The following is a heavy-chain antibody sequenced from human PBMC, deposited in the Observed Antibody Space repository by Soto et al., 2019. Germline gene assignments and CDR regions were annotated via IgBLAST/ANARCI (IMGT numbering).Heavy chain of an antibody. D-gene: IGHD3-3*01. CDR2: MSSSGSTI. J-gene: IGHJ6*02. CDR3: ARPRFKISGDRNYGMAV. CDR1: GFFLSTYE. Sequence: GGSLRLSGAALGFFLSTYEMNWVRQGPGKGLEWVSYMSSSGSTIYYADSVTGRSTIARDNAKNSLYLQMNSLRAEETAVYYCARPRFKISGDRNYGMAVWGQGATVTVSS. V-gene: IGHV3-48*03.